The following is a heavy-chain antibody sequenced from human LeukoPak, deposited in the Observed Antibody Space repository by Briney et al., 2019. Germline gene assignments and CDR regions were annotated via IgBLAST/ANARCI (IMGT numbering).Heavy chain of an antibody. CDR3: ANIERYYYYMDV. D-gene: IGHD5-12*01. V-gene: IGHV4-39*01. CDR1: CGSITTSSCY. CDR2: IYYSGST. J-gene: IGHJ6*03. Sequence: SEALSLTFPVSCGSITTSSCYWGWVRPPPGKGLEWIGSIYYSGSTYYNPSLKSRVTISVDTSKSQVSLKLSSVTAADTAVYYCANIERYYYYMDVWGKGTTVTVSS.